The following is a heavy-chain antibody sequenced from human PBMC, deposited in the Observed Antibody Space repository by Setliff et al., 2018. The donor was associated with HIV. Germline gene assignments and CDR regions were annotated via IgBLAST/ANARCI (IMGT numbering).Heavy chain of an antibody. V-gene: IGHV5-51*01. J-gene: IGHJ5*02. CDR3: ARGKYTTYLFDP. CDR2: IFPGDSDT. Sequence: GESLKISCKTSRYYFTTYWIAWVRQMPGKGLEWMGTIFPGDSDTRYSPSFQGQVTISADKSISTAYLQWTSLKASDTAIYYCARGKYTTYLFDPWGQGTLVTVSS. D-gene: IGHD1-1*01. CDR1: RYYFTTYW.